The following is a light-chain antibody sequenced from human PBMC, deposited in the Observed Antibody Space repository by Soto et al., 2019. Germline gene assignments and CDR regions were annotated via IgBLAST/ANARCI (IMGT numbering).Light chain of an antibody. J-gene: IGLJ3*02. V-gene: IGLV1-44*01. CDR3: AAWDDSLKGGV. CDR1: SSNIGSNT. Sequence: QSVLTQPPSASGTPGQRVTISCSGSSSNIGSNTVNWYQQLPGTAPKLLIYSNNQRPSAVPDRFSGSKSGTSASLAISGLQSEDEADYYCAAWDDSLKGGVFGGGTKLTVL. CDR2: SNN.